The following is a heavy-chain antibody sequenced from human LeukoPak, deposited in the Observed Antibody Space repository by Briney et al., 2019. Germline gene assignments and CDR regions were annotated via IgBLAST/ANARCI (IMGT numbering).Heavy chain of an antibody. CDR3: AKDHGLLWFGELSFHFDY. J-gene: IGHJ4*02. Sequence: PGGSLRLSCAASGFTFSSYAMSWVRQGPGKGLEWVSAISGSGGSTYYAHSVKGRFTISRDNSKNTLYLQMNSLRAEDTAVYYCAKDHGLLWFGELSFHFDYWGQGTLVTVSS. D-gene: IGHD3-10*01. CDR2: ISGSGGST. CDR1: GFTFSSYA. V-gene: IGHV3-23*01.